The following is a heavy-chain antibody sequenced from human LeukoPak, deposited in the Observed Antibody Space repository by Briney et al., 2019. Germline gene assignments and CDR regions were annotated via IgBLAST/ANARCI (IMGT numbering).Heavy chain of an antibody. D-gene: IGHD1-1*01. J-gene: IGHJ4*02. Sequence: ASVNVSCKASGYTFTSYDINWVRQAPGQGPEWIGWMNPNSGNTGYVQKFQGRVTMTRNTSISTAYMELSSLRSEDTAVYYCARAWDGNGFDYWGQGTLVTVSS. CDR3: ARAWDGNGFDY. CDR1: GYTFTSYD. V-gene: IGHV1-8*01. CDR2: MNPNSGNT.